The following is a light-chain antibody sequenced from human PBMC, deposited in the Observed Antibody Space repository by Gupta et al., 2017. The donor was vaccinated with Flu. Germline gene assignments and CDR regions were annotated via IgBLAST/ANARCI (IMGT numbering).Light chain of an antibody. CDR2: QND. J-gene: IGLJ1*01. V-gene: IGLV1-44*01. CDR1: RSNIGINT. Sequence: QSVLTQPPSVSATPGQRVTISCSGSRSNIGINTVNWYQHLPGTAPKLLVYQNDKRPSGVPDRFSGSKSVTSASLAISGLQPEDEAEYFCAAWDDSLSGFYVFGSGTKVTVL. CDR3: AAWDDSLSGFYV.